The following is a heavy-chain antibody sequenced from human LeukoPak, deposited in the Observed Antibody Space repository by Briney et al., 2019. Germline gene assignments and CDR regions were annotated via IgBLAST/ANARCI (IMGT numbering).Heavy chain of an antibody. CDR1: GFTFDDYG. J-gene: IGHJ6*03. CDR2: INWNGGST. V-gene: IGHV3-20*04. D-gene: IGHD3-10*01. Sequence: PGGSLRLSCAASGFTFDDYGMSWVRQAPGKGLEWVSGINWNGGSTGYADSVKGRFTISRDNAKNSLHLQMNSLRAEDTALYYCAREAQGYYGSGSSRYYYYMDVWGKGTTVTVSS. CDR3: AREAQGYYGSGSSRYYYYMDV.